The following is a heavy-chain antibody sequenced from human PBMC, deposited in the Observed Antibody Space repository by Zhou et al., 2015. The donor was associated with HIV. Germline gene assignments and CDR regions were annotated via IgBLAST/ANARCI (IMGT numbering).Heavy chain of an antibody. CDR1: GFTFSDNY. CDR3: AKPLGITIFGVVDRAFDI. CDR2: ITSDGNKE. V-gene: IGHV3-11*04. D-gene: IGHD3-3*01. Sequence: QVQLVESGGGLVKPGGSLRLSCAASGFTFSDNYMTWIRQAPGKGLEWLSYITSDGNKEQYADSLKGRFTISRDNSKNTLYLQMNSLRVEDTAVYYCAKPLGITIFGVVDRAFDIWGQGTMVTVSS. J-gene: IGHJ3*02.